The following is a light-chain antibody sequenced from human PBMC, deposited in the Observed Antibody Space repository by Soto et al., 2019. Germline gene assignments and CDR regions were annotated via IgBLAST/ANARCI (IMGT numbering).Light chain of an antibody. J-gene: IGKJ1*01. Sequence: DTQMTQSPSTLSASVGDRVTITCRASQSISGSLAWYQQKPGKAPRLLIYEASNLKSAVPSRFSGSGSGTEYTLTISSLQPDDSASYYCQQYNGYWTFGQGTRVEIK. CDR1: QSISGS. V-gene: IGKV1-5*03. CDR3: QQYNGYWT. CDR2: EAS.